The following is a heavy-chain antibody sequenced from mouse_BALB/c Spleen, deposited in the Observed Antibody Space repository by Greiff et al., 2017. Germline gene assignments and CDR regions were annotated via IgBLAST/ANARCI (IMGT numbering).Heavy chain of an antibody. D-gene: IGHD4-1*01. J-gene: IGHJ4*01. CDR1: GYTFTEYI. V-gene: IGHV1-62-2*01. CDR3: ARHEGRANWDRYYAMDY. Sequence: QVQLQQSGAELVKPGASVKLSCKASGYTFTEYIIHWVKQRSGQGLEWIGWFYPGSGSIKYNEKFKDKATLTADKSSSTVYMELSRLTSEDSAVYFCARHEGRANWDRYYAMDYWGQGTSVTVSS. CDR2: FYPGSGSI.